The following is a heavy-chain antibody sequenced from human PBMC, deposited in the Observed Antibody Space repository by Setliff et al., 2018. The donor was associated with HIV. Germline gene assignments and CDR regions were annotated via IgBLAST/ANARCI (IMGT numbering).Heavy chain of an antibody. V-gene: IGHV2-70*03. CDR2: IDWDDDK. CDR3: SAFPPHGGLDK. D-gene: IGHD2-15*01. CDR1: GFSLSTSGMR. J-gene: IGHJ3*01. Sequence: SGPTLVNPTPTLTLTCTFSGFSLSTSGMRVTWIRRPPGKALEWLARIDWDDDKLYSTSLKTRLTISKNTLSLQMTSLRAEDTAVYYWAKGLSAFPPHGGLDKWGQGTMVTVSS.